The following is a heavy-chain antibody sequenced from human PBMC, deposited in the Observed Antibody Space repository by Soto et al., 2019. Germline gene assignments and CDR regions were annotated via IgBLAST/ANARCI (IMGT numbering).Heavy chain of an antibody. D-gene: IGHD2-2*01. J-gene: IGHJ3*02. CDR1: GFTFSSYS. Sequence: EVQLVDSGGGLVQPGGSLRLSCAASGFTFSSYSMNWVRQAPGKGLEWVSYISSRSSTIYYADSVKGRFTISRDNAKNSLYLQLNSLRAEDTAVYYCARGGYCSSTSGYAGSGFDIWGQGTMVTVSS. CDR2: ISSRSSTI. V-gene: IGHV3-48*01. CDR3: ARGGYCSSTSGYAGSGFDI.